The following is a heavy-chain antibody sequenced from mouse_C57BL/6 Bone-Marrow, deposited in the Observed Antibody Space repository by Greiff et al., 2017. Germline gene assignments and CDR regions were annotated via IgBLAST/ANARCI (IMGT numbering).Heavy chain of an antibody. J-gene: IGHJ3*01. D-gene: IGHD2-4*01. CDR2: ISNGGGST. Sequence: DVMLVESGGGLVQPGGSLKLSCAASGFTFSDYYMYWVRQTPEKRLEWVAYISNGGGSTYYPDPVKGRFTISRDNAKNTLYLQMSRLKSEDTAMYYCARPSTMIAWFAYWGQGTLVTVSA. CDR3: ARPSTMIAWFAY. V-gene: IGHV5-12*01. CDR1: GFTFSDYY.